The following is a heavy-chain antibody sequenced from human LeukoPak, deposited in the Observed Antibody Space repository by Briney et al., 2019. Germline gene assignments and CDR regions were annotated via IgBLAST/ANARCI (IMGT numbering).Heavy chain of an antibody. D-gene: IGHD2-2*01. CDR1: GYTFSGYY. Sequence: ASVTVSCKASGYTFSGYYLHWVRQAPGQGLEWMGWINPNSGGTNSAQKFQGRVTMTRNPSISTAYMEMSSLRYEDTAVYYCARALGPAGYRWWFDPWGQGTLVTVSS. CDR2: INPNSGGT. CDR3: ARALGPAGYRWWFDP. V-gene: IGHV1-2*02. J-gene: IGHJ5*02.